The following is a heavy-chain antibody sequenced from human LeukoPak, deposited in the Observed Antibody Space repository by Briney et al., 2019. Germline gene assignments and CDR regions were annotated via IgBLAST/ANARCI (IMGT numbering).Heavy chain of an antibody. CDR2: ISGDGGST. CDR1: GLTFDHYA. J-gene: IGHJ4*02. CDR3: AKDRGYAYNYGALDY. Sequence: GGSLRLSCPASGLTFDHYAMHWLRQAPGKGLEWVSLISGDGGSTYYADSVKGRFTISRDNSKNSLYLQMNSLRTEDTALYYCAKDRGYAYNYGALDYWGQGTLVTVSS. D-gene: IGHD5-18*01. V-gene: IGHV3-43*02.